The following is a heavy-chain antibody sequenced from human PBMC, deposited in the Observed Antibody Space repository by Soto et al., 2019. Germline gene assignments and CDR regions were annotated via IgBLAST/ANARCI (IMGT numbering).Heavy chain of an antibody. CDR2: IIPIFGTV. J-gene: IGHJ6*02. CDR1: GGTFSIYA. D-gene: IGHD4-17*01. V-gene: IGHV1-69*13. Sequence: SVKVSCKASGGTFSIYAISCVLQSPLQWLEWMGGIIPIFGTVNYAQKFQGRVTITADESTSTAYMELSSLRSEDTAVYYCASRTVTTAFTNYYGMDVWGQGTTVTVSS. CDR3: ASRTVTTAFTNYYGMDV.